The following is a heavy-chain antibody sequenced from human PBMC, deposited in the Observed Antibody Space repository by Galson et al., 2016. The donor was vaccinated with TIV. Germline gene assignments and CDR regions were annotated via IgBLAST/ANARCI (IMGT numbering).Heavy chain of an antibody. D-gene: IGHD3-22*01. V-gene: IGHV1-18*04. CDR3: ARDRGSMTMILVVDYYYGMDV. Sequence: SCKASGYTFRNYGFSWVRQAPGQGLEWLGWISSYNGDTNYAHNLRGRLTMTTDSSTTTASMELRSLRSDDTAVYFCARDRGSMTMILVVDYYYGMDVWGQGTTVTVSS. CDR2: ISSYNGDT. CDR1: GYTFRNYG. J-gene: IGHJ6*02.